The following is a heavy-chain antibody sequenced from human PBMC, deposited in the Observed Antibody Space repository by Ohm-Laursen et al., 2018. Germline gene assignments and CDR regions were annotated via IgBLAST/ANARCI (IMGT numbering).Heavy chain of an antibody. Sequence: GTLSLTCAVYGGSFNGYYWSWIRQPPGKGLEWIGEINHSGSTKYNPSLKSRVTISVDTSKNQSSLKLSSVTAADTAVYYCASYHGRTVITTHYFDSWGQGTLVTVSS. CDR2: INHSGST. V-gene: IGHV4-34*01. CDR3: ASYHGRTVITTHYFDS. CDR1: GGSFNGYY. J-gene: IGHJ4*02. D-gene: IGHD4-17*01.